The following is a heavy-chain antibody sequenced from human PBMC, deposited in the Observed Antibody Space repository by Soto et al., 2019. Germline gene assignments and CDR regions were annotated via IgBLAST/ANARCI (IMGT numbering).Heavy chain of an antibody. V-gene: IGHV1-58*01. D-gene: IGHD3-10*01. CDR2: IVVGSGNT. CDR3: STMVRGAYNWFDP. CDR1: GFTFTSSA. J-gene: IGHJ5*02. Sequence: SVKVACKASGFTFTSSAVQWVRQDRGQRLEWIGWIVVGSGNTNYAQKFQERVTITRDMSTSTAYMELSSLRSEDTAVYYCSTMVRGAYNWFDPWGQGTLVTVSS.